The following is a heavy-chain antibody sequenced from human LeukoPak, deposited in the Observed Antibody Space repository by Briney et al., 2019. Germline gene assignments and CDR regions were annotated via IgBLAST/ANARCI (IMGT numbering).Heavy chain of an antibody. D-gene: IGHD6-6*01. CDR3: ARVYSPSSLYFDY. CDR1: GASISSGGYY. Sequence: SSQTLSLTCTVSGASISSGGYYWSWIRQHPGKGLEWIGYIYNSGSTYYNPSLKSRITISVDTSQNQFSLKLSSVTAADTAVYYCARVYSPSSLYFDYWGQGTLVTVSS. V-gene: IGHV4-31*03. CDR2: IYNSGST. J-gene: IGHJ4*02.